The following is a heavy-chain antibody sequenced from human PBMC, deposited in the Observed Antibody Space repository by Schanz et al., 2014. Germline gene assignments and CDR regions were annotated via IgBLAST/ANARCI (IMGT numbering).Heavy chain of an antibody. CDR1: GFIFSSYA. V-gene: IGHV3-30*19. CDR2: ISNDGSIK. J-gene: IGHJ4*01. D-gene: IGHD3-9*01. Sequence: VQLVESGGGVVQPGRSLRLSCAASGFIFSSYAMHWVRQAPGKGLEWVALISNDGSIKYYADSVEGRFTISRDNAKNTLYLQMNSLRAEDTAVYYCARDSRPNYDFLTAYYSIDYWGHGTLVTVSS. CDR3: ARDSRPNYDFLTAYYSIDY.